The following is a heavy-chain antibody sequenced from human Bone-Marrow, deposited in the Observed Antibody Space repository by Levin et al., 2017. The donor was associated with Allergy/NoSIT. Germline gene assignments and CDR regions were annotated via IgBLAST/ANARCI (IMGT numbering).Heavy chain of an antibody. D-gene: IGHD2-2*01. V-gene: IGHV4-59*02. Sequence: SETLSLTCTVSGGSVGGYFWSWIRQPPGKGLEWIGYIFSSGNTNYNPSLRGRLTMSVETSKNQFSLRLSSVTAADTAVYYCARYCSISDCRSAFEYWGQGTLVTVSS. CDR2: IFSSGNT. J-gene: IGHJ4*02. CDR1: GGSVGGYF. CDR3: ARYCSISDCRSAFEY.